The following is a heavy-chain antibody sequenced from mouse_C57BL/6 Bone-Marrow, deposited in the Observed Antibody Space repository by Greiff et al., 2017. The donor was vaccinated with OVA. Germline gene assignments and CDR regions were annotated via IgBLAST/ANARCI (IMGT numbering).Heavy chain of an antibody. CDR1: GYTFTDYN. CDR2: INPNNGGT. Sequence: EVQLQQSGPELVKPGASVKMSCKASGYTFTDYNMHWVKQSHGKSLEWIGYINPNNGGTSYNQKFKGKATLTVNKSSSTAYMELRSLTSEDSAVYYCASNIYYDYDGYYYAMDYWGQGTSVTVSS. J-gene: IGHJ4*01. V-gene: IGHV1-22*01. CDR3: ASNIYYDYDGYYYAMDY. D-gene: IGHD2-4*01.